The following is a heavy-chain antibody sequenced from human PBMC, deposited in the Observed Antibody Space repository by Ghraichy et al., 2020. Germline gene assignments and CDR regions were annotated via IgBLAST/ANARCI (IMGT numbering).Heavy chain of an antibody. Sequence: SETLSLTCIVSGGSISSGGYYWSWIRQHPGKGLEWIGYIFYSGGTYFNPSLKSRLTISVDTSKNQFSLKVSSVTAADTAVYYCARTRNFRYSGYDFCMDVWGQGTTVTVSS. CDR3: ARTRNFRYSGYDFCMDV. CDR1: GGSISSGGYY. V-gene: IGHV4-31*03. CDR2: IFYSGGT. J-gene: IGHJ6*02. D-gene: IGHD5-12*01.